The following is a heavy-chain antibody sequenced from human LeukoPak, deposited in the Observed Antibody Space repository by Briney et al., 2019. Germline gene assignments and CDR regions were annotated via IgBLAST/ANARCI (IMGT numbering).Heavy chain of an antibody. CDR2: IYKIGST. D-gene: IGHD3-9*01. CDR3: AKHGNPYYDLLTAYFDY. Sequence: SETLSLTCTVSGGSITTNDYYWGWIRQPPGKGLEWIGSIYKIGSTYYNPSLKSRVTISVDPSKNQFSLKLSSVTAADTAVYYCAKHGNPYYDLLTAYFDYWGQGTLVTLSS. J-gene: IGHJ4*02. V-gene: IGHV4-39*01. CDR1: GGSITTNDYY.